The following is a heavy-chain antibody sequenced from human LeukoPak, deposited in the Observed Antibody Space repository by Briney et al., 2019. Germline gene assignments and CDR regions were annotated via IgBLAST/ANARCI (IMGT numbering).Heavy chain of an antibody. CDR1: DYTFTNYA. V-gene: IGHV1-18*01. CDR3: ARGGMAFQDY. D-gene: IGHD2-8*01. CDR2: IGAYNGNT. J-gene: IGHJ4*02. Sequence: ASVKVSCKASDYTFTNYAISWVRQAPGQGLEWMGWIGAYNGNTNYAQKFQGRVTMTRNTSISTAYMELSSLRSEDTAVYYCARGGMAFQDYWGQGTLVTVSS.